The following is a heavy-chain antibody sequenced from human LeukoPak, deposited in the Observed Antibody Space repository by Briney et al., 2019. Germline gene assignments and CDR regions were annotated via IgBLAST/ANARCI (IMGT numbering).Heavy chain of an antibody. CDR3: ARSPPRYYNWNYVGVVDP. J-gene: IGHJ5*02. CDR1: GGSISSSSYY. Sequence: PSETLSLTCTVSGGSISSSSYYWSWIRQPPGEGLEWIGEINHSGSTNYNPSLKSRVTISVDTSKNQFSLKLSSVTAADTAVYYCARSPPRYYNWNYVGVVDPWGQGTLVTVSS. V-gene: IGHV4-39*07. CDR2: INHSGST. D-gene: IGHD1-7*01.